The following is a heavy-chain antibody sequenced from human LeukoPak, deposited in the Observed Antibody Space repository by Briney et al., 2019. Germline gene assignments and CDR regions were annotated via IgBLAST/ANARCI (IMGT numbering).Heavy chain of an antibody. V-gene: IGHV3-7*01. CDR1: GVTCCSYW. J-gene: IGHJ6*02. Sequence: GGALRLSCAASGVTCCSYWMSWGRRGPGEGGGGGARIKHDGDEKYSVETVKGRFTISRANATTSLYLQMNRLRAADTAVYYSEYGMDVWGQGTTVTVSS. CDR2: IKHDGDEK. CDR3: EYGMDV.